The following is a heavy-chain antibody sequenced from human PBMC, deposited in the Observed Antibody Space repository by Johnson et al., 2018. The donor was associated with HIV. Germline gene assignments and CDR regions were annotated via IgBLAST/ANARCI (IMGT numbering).Heavy chain of an antibody. Sequence: VQLVESGGDLVQPGGSLRLSCAASGFTFSSYWMHWVRQDPGKGLVWVSRIKSDGSYTSYADSVKGRFTISRDNSKNSLYLQMNSLRAEDTAVYYCASRSYGYVRHAFDIWGQGTMVTVSS. CDR1: GFTFSSYW. CDR3: ASRSYGYVRHAFDI. J-gene: IGHJ3*02. CDR2: IKSDGSYT. V-gene: IGHV3-74*01. D-gene: IGHD5-18*01.